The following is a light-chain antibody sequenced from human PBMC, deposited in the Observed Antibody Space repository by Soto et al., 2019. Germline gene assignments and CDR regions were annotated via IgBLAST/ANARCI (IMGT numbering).Light chain of an antibody. Sequence: QSVLTQPPSASGSPGQSVTISCTGTTSDVGGYNFVSWYQQYPGKVPKLMIYEVYKRPSGVPDRFSGSKSANTASLTVSGLQSEDEADYYCSAYAGSNSFVVFGGGTKVTVL. J-gene: IGLJ2*01. CDR1: TSDVGGYNF. CDR3: SAYAGSNSFVV. V-gene: IGLV2-8*01. CDR2: EVY.